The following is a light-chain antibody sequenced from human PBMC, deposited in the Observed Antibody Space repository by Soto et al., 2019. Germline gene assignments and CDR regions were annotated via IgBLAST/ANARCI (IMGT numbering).Light chain of an antibody. CDR2: GNN. J-gene: IGLJ2*01. CDR1: SSNIGSDT. V-gene: IGLV1-44*01. Sequence: QSAVTQPPSASGTPGQRVTISCSGSSSNIGSDTVNWYQQVPGTAPKLLIYGNNQRPSGVPDRFSGSKSGTSASLAIRGLQSEDEADYFCATWDDRLQGLVFSGGTKLTVL. CDR3: ATWDDRLQGLV.